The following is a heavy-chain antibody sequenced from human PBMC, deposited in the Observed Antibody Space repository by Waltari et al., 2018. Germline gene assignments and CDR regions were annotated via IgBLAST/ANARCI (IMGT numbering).Heavy chain of an antibody. D-gene: IGHD6-19*01. J-gene: IGHJ4*02. V-gene: IGHV4-39*01. CDR2: IYYSGST. CDR1: GGSISSSSYY. CDR3: ARRYPGIAVAGLFDY. Sequence: QLQLQESGPGLVKPSETQSLTCTVSGGSISSSSYYWGWIRQPPGKGLEWIGSIYYSGSTYYNPALKSRVTISVDTSKNQFSLKLSSVTAADTAVYYCARRYPGIAVAGLFDYWGQGTLVTVSS.